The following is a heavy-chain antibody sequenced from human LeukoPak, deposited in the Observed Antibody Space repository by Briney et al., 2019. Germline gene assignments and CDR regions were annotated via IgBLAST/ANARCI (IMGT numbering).Heavy chain of an antibody. J-gene: IGHJ4*02. Sequence: ASVEVSCKASGYTFTSYYMHWVRQAPGQGLEWMGIINPSGGSTSYAQKFQGRVTMTRDMSTSTVYMELSSLRSEDTAVYYCAREGGRIQLWLRELNFDYWGQGTLVTVSS. V-gene: IGHV1-46*01. CDR3: AREGGRIQLWLRELNFDY. CDR2: INPSGGST. D-gene: IGHD5-18*01. CDR1: GYTFTSYY.